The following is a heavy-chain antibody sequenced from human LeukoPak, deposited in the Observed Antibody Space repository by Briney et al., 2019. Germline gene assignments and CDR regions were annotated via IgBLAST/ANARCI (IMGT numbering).Heavy chain of an antibody. CDR1: GGSISSGGYS. J-gene: IGHJ4*02. CDR3: ARVESTWGVYYFDY. Sequence: SQTLSLTCAVSGGSISSGGYSWSWIRQPPGKGLEWIGYIYYSGSTYYNPSLKSRVTISVDTSKNQFSLKLSSVTAADTAVYYCARVESTWGVYYFDYWGQGTLVTVSS. D-gene: IGHD3-16*01. V-gene: IGHV4-30-4*07. CDR2: IYYSGST.